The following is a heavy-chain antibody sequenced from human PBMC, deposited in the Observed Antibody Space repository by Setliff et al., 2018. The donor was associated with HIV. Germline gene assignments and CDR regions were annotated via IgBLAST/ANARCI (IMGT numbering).Heavy chain of an antibody. J-gene: IGHJ3*02. D-gene: IGHD2-8*01. CDR3: ARPTTGVGGGAAFDI. Sequence: SSETLSLTCTVSGGSISITTYYWGWIRQPPGKGLEWIGSIYYSGSTYYNPSLKSRVTISVDTSKNHFSLKLNSVTAADTAVYFCARPTTGVGGGAAFDIWGQGTMVTVSS. CDR2: IYYSGST. CDR1: GGSISITTYY. V-gene: IGHV4-39*02.